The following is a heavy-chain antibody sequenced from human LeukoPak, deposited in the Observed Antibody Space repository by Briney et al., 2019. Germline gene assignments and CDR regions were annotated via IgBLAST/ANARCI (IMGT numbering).Heavy chain of an antibody. D-gene: IGHD3-22*01. J-gene: IGHJ4*02. CDR3: ASEEYYDSSGYCYVH. CDR2: IYYSGST. CDR1: GGSISSSSYY. Sequence: SETLSLTCTVSGGSISSSSYYWGWIRQPPGKGLEWIGSIYYSGSTYYNPSLKSRVTISVDTSKNQFSLKLSSVTAADTAVYYCASEEYYDSSGYCYVHWGQGTLVTVSS. V-gene: IGHV4-39*01.